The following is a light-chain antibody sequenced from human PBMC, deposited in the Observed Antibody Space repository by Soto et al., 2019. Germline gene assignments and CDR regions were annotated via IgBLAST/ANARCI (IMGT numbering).Light chain of an antibody. CDR1: QVISNY. CDR2: AAS. CDR3: QQSFSTPIT. J-gene: IGKJ5*01. Sequence: DIQMTQSPSSLSASVGDRVTITCLTSQVISNYLNWYHQKPGKAPKLLISAASTLQSGVPSRFSGSGSGTDFTLTISSLQPEDFATYYCQQSFSTPITFGQGTRLEIK. V-gene: IGKV1-39*01.